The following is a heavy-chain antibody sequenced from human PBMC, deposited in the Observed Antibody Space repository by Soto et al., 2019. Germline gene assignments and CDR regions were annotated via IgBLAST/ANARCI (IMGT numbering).Heavy chain of an antibody. J-gene: IGHJ6*02. Sequence: QVQLVESGGGVVQPGRSLRLSCAASGFTFRSYGMHWVRQAPGKGLEWVAVISYDGSDRYYADSVKGRFTISRDNSKNTLYLQMNRLRAEDTAVYYCAKVSSDRGYYFCGMDVWGQGTTVTVSS. CDR2: ISYDGSDR. D-gene: IGHD3-10*01. CDR1: GFTFRSYG. V-gene: IGHV3-30*18. CDR3: AKVSSDRGYYFCGMDV.